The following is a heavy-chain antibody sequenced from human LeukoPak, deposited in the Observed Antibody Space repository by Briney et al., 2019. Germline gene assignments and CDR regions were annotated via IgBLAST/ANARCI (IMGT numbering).Heavy chain of an antibody. D-gene: IGHD3-22*01. Sequence: GGSLRLSCAASGFTFSSYAMSWVRQAPGKGLEWVSAISGSGGSTYYADSVKGRLTISRDNSKNTLHLQMNSLRAEDTAVYYCAKAFDYYDSSGYPYNWFDPWGQGTLVTVSS. CDR3: AKAFDYYDSSGYPYNWFDP. V-gene: IGHV3-23*01. CDR2: ISGSGGST. CDR1: GFTFSSYA. J-gene: IGHJ5*02.